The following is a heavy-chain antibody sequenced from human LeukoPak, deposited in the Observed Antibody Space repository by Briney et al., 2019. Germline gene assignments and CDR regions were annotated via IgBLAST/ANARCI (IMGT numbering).Heavy chain of an antibody. V-gene: IGHV3-30*04. Sequence: PGGSLRLSCAASGFTFSSYAMHWVRQAPGKGLEWVAVISYDGSNKYYADSVKGRFTISRDNSKNTLYLQMNSLRAEDTAVYYCARVFRVVRGVTRGDDYWGQGTLVTVSS. J-gene: IGHJ4*02. D-gene: IGHD3-10*01. CDR3: ARVFRVVRGVTRGDDY. CDR2: ISYDGSNK. CDR1: GFTFSSYA.